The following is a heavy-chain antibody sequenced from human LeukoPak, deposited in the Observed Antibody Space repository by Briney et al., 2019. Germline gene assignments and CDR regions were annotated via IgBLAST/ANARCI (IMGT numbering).Heavy chain of an antibody. D-gene: IGHD3-16*01. V-gene: IGHV6-1*01. CDR2: TYYRSRWYN. CDR3: ARKKAGGMFDY. J-gene: IGHJ4*02. Sequence: SQTLSLTCALSGDSVSSNSDSWNWIRQSPSRGLEWLGRTYYRSRWYNDYAVSMKSRITINPDTSKNQFSLQLNSVTPEDTAVYYCARKKAGGMFDYWGQGTLVTVSS. CDR1: GDSVSSNSDS.